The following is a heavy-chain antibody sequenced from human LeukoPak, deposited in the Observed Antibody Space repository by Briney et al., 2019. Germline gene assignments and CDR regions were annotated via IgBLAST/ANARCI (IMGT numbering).Heavy chain of an antibody. Sequence: GGSLRLSCAASGFTFSDYYMSWIPQAPGKGLEWLAFISPSGGAIYYADSVKGRFTISRDNVKNSLYLQMNSLKAEDTAVYYCARGLFVAGSFFDSWGQGTLVTVSS. V-gene: IGHV3-11*04. CDR3: ARGLFVAGSFFDS. D-gene: IGHD2-15*01. CDR2: ISPSGGAI. J-gene: IGHJ4*03. CDR1: GFTFSDYY.